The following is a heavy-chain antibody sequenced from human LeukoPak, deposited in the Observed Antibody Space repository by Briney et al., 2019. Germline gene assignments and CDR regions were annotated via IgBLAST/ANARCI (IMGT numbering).Heavy chain of an antibody. V-gene: IGHV3-66*01. Sequence: PGGSLRLSCAASGFTVSSYYMSWLRQAPGKGLEWVSIIYSGGSTYYADSVKGRFTISRDNSKNTLYLQMNSLRAEDTAVYYCARDDYDSSGRLFDYWGQGTLVTVSS. J-gene: IGHJ4*02. CDR3: ARDDYDSSGRLFDY. CDR1: GFTVSSYY. CDR2: IYSGGST. D-gene: IGHD3-22*01.